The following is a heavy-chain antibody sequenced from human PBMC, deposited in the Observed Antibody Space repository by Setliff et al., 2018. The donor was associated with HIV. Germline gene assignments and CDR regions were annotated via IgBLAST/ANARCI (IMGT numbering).Heavy chain of an antibody. CDR2: INHRGTT. D-gene: IGHD1-1*01. Sequence: ETLSLTCTVSGYSISSGYYWTWIRQPPGKGLEWIGEINHRGTTNSNPSLKRRVTISVDTSKSQFSLRLSSVTAADTAVYYCARPRLWRDAFDIWGQGAMVTVS. CDR1: GYSISSGYY. V-gene: IGHV4-38-2*02. J-gene: IGHJ3*02. CDR3: ARPRLWRDAFDI.